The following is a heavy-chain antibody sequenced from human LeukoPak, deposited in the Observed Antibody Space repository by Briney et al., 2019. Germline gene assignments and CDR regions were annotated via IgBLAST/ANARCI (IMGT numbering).Heavy chain of an antibody. CDR1: GLTFSDYY. J-gene: IGHJ3*02. V-gene: IGHV3-11*01. CDR3: AKTIFGVTHAFDI. D-gene: IGHD3-3*01. CDR2: IIGSGDDI. Sequence: PGESLRLSCVVSGLTFSDYYMSWIRQTPGKGLEWVSYIIGSGDDICYADSVKGRFTISRDNSKNTVHLQMNSLRAEDTAVYYCAKTIFGVTHAFDIWGQGTMVTVSS.